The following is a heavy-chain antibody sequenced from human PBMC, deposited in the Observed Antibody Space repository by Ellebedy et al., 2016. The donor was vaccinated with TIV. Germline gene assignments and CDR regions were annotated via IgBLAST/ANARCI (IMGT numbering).Heavy chain of an antibody. D-gene: IGHD5-24*01. CDR1: GGSISSGDYY. Sequence: SETLSLTXTVSGGSISSGDYYWSWIRQPPGKGLEWIGYIYYSGSTYYNPSLKSRVTISVDTSKNQFSLKLSSVTAADTAVYYCARGERWLRWDYWGQGTLVTVSS. CDR3: ARGERWLRWDY. V-gene: IGHV4-30-4*01. J-gene: IGHJ4*02. CDR2: IYYSGST.